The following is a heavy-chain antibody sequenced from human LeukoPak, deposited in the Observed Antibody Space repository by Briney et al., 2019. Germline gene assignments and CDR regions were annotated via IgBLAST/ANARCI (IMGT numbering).Heavy chain of an antibody. D-gene: IGHD3-3*01. V-gene: IGHV1-8*01. CDR1: GYTFTTYD. CDR3: ARGVTIFGVVPGY. Sequence: ASVKVSCKASGYTFTTYDINWVRQATGQGLEWMGWMNPNSDNTGSAQKFQGRVTMTRNTSISTAYMELSSLRSEDTAIYYCARGVTIFGVVPGYWGQGTLVTVSS. J-gene: IGHJ4*02. CDR2: MNPNSDNT.